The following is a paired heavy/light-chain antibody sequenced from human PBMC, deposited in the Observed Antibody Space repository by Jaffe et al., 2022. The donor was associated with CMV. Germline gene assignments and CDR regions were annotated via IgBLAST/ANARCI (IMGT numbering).Heavy chain of an antibody. D-gene: IGHD6-19*01. CDR3: ANGLGVAGPFDY. Sequence: EVQLVESGGGLVQPGGSLRLSCAASGFTFSSYAMSWVRQAPGKGLDWVSTISVGGGRKYYADSVKGRFTISTDNSKNTLYLQMNSLRVEDTALYYCANGLGVAGPFDYWGRGTLVTVSS. J-gene: IGHJ4*02. V-gene: IGHV3-23*04. CDR2: ISVGGGRK. CDR1: GFTFSSYA.
Light chain of an antibody. CDR2: GNT. Sequence: QSVLTQPPSVSGAPGQRVTISCSGRSSNIGPYDVHWYQQIPGTAPKLLIYGNTNRPSGVPDRFSGSKSGTSASLAITGLQAEDEADYYCQSYDSSLSGSVFGGGTKLTVL. J-gene: IGLJ3*02. V-gene: IGLV1-40*01. CDR1: SSNIGPYD. CDR3: QSYDSSLSGSV.